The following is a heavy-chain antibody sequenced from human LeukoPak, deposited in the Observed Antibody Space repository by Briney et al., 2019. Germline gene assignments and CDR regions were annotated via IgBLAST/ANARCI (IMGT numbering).Heavy chain of an antibody. CDR2: ISSSGSTI. Sequence: GGSLRHFCAASGFTLSSYEMKWVRQAPGKGVEWVSYISSSGSTIYYADSVEGRFTISRDNAKNSLYLQMNSLRAEDTAVYYCARDTPGLRYWGQGTLVTVSS. J-gene: IGHJ4*02. CDR1: GFTLSSYE. D-gene: IGHD2-15*01. CDR3: ARDTPGLRY. V-gene: IGHV3-48*03.